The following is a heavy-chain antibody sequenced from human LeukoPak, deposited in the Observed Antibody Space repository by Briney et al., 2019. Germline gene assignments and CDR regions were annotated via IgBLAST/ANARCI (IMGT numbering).Heavy chain of an antibody. J-gene: IGHJ4*02. Sequence: GGSLRLSCAASGFTFSSYGMHWVRQAPGKGLEWVAFIRYDGSNKYYADSVKGRFTISRDNSKNTLYLQMNSLRAEDTAVYSCAKVGYGAPYSSSWLYYFDYWGQGTLVTVSS. CDR2: IRYDGSNK. D-gene: IGHD6-13*01. CDR1: GFTFSSYG. CDR3: AKVGYGAPYSSSWLYYFDY. V-gene: IGHV3-30*02.